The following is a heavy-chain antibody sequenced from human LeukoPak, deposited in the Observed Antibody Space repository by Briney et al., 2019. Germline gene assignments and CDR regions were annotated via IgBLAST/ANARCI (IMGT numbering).Heavy chain of an antibody. CDR1: GGSISSYY. J-gene: IGHJ6*02. CDR2: IYYSGST. V-gene: IGHV4-59*08. Sequence: PSETLSLTCTVSGGSISSYYWSWIRQPPGKGLEWIGYIYYSGSTNYNPSLKSRVTISVDTSKNQFSLKLSSVTAADTAVYYCARTPYSYYYYYGMDVWGQGTTVTVSS. CDR3: ARTPYSYYYYYGMDV. D-gene: IGHD2-21*01.